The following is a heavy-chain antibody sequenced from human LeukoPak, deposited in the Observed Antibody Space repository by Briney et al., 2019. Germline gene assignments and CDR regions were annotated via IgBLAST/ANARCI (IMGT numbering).Heavy chain of an antibody. CDR1: GFTFDDYA. CDR2: ISWNSGSI. Sequence: PGRSLRLSCTASGFTFDDYAMHWVRQAPGKGLDWVSGISWNSGSIAYADSVKGRFTISRDNAKNSLYLQMNSLRAEDMALYYCAKGLSYDFWSGFGFGYWGQGTLVTVSS. D-gene: IGHD3-3*01. CDR3: AKGLSYDFWSGFGFGY. V-gene: IGHV3-9*03. J-gene: IGHJ4*02.